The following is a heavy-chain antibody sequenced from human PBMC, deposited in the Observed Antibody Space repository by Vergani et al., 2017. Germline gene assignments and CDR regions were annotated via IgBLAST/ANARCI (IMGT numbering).Heavy chain of an antibody. CDR3: AKHFRGWGIVY. D-gene: IGHD3-16*01. CDR1: VFTLSNYD. J-gene: IGHJ4*02. V-gene: IGHV3-30*02. CDR2: IQFDGSNQ. Sequence: QVQLVESGGGVVQRGGSLRLSCATSVFTLSNYDMQWIRQGPGKGLEFVAFIQFDGSNQYYADSVKGRFTLSRDFSKNTLYLQMNSLRTDDTATYYCAKHFRGWGIVYWCQGTQVIVSS.